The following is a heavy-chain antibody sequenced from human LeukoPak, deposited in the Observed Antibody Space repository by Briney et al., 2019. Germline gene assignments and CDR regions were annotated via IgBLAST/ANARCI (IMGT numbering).Heavy chain of an antibody. Sequence: GGSLRLSCAASGFTFDDYAMHWVRHAPGKGLEWVSLISWDGGSTYYADSVKGRFTISRDNSKNSLYLQMNSLRAEDTALYYCAKDRRGDGVDYFDYWGQGTLVTVSS. D-gene: IGHD5-24*01. J-gene: IGHJ4*02. CDR3: AKDRRGDGVDYFDY. V-gene: IGHV3-43D*03. CDR2: ISWDGGST. CDR1: GFTFDDYA.